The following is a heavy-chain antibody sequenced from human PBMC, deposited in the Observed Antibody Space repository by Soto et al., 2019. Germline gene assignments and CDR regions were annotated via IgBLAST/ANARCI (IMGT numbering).Heavy chain of an antibody. CDR2: ISGSGGST. CDR3: RSDSSGYFHFDY. J-gene: IGHJ4*02. D-gene: IGHD3-22*01. CDR1: GFTFSSYA. Sequence: LRLSCAASGFTFSSYAMSWVRQAPGKGLEWVSAISGSGGSTYYADSVKGRFTISRDNSKNTLYLQMNSLRAEDTAVYYCRSDSSGYFHFDYWGQGTLVTVSS. V-gene: IGHV3-23*01.